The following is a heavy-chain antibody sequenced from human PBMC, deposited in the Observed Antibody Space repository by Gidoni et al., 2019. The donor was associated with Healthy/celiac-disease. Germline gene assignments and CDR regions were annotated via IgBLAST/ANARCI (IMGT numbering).Heavy chain of an antibody. CDR3: ASCDFWSGYFLF. CDR1: GGSSSSSSYY. Sequence: QRQLQESGPGLVKPSATMPLTRTVSGGSSSSSSYYWGWIRQPPGKGLEWIGSIYYSGSTYYNPSLTRRVTISVATSKNQFSLKLSSVTAADTAVYYCASCDFWSGYFLFWGQGTLVTVSS. J-gene: IGHJ4*02. CDR2: IYYSGST. V-gene: IGHV4-39*07. D-gene: IGHD3-3*01.